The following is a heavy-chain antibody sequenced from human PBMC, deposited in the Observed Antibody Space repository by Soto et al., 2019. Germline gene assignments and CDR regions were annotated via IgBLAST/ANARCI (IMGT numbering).Heavy chain of an antibody. CDR3: ARALRYCSGGSCYLGWFDP. J-gene: IGHJ5*02. Sequence: SETLSLTCTVSGGSISSGDYYWSWIRQPPGKGLEWIGYIYYSGSTYYNPSLKSRVTISVDTSKNQFSLKLSSVTAADTAVYYCARALRYCSGGSCYLGWFDPWGQGTLVTVSS. CDR2: IYYSGST. V-gene: IGHV4-30-4*01. CDR1: GGSISSGDYY. D-gene: IGHD2-15*01.